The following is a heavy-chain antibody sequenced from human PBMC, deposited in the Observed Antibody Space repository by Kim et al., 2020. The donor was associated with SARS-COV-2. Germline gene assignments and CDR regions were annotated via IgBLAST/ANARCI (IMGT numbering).Heavy chain of an antibody. CDR2: IRSKANSYAT. Sequence: GGSLRLSCAASGFTFSGSAMHWVRQASGKGLEWVGRIRSKANSYATAYAASVKGRFTISRDDSKNTAYLQMNSLKTEDTAVYYCTRQPGIAAAGTALYYYYGMDVWGQGTTVTVSS. CDR3: TRQPGIAAAGTALYYYYGMDV. V-gene: IGHV3-73*01. J-gene: IGHJ6*02. D-gene: IGHD6-13*01. CDR1: GFTFSGSA.